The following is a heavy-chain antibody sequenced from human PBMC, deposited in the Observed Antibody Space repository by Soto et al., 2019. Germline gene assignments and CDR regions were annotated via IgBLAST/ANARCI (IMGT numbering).Heavy chain of an antibody. J-gene: IGHJ4*02. D-gene: IGHD3-10*01. CDR2: ISYDGSNK. Sequence: QVQLVESGGGVVQPGRSLRLSCAASGFTFNSSYGMHWVRQAPGKGLEWVAVISYDGSNKYYADSVKGRFTISRDNSKNTLYLQMNSLRAEDTAVYYCAKAGLWFGEYPPDFDYWGQGTLVTVSS. V-gene: IGHV3-30*18. CDR1: GFTFNSSYG. CDR3: AKAGLWFGEYPPDFDY.